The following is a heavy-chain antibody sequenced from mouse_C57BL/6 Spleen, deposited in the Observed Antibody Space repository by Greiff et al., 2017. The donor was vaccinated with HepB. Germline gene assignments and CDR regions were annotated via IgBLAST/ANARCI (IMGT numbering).Heavy chain of an antibody. CDR2: IDPSDSYT. CDR1: GYTFTSYW. Sequence: VQLQQPGAELVKPGASVKLSCKASGYTFTSYWMQWVKQRPGQGLEWIGEIDPSDSYTNYNQKFKGKATLTVDTSSSTAYMQLSSLTSEDSAVYYCARMGDYGNYRGYAMDYWGQGTSVTVSS. CDR3: ARMGDYGNYRGYAMDY. J-gene: IGHJ4*01. D-gene: IGHD2-1*01. V-gene: IGHV1-50*01.